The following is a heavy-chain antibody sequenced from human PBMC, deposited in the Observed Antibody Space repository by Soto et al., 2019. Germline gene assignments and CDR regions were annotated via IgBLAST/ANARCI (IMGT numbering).Heavy chain of an antibody. V-gene: IGHV3-23*01. D-gene: IGHD6-19*01. J-gene: IGHJ5*02. CDR3: AKDGVARNGDGYWFDP. Sequence: EAQLLESGGGLVQPGGSLRLSCAASGFTFRNYAMNWVRQAPGKGLEWVSSIHGEGAGTYYADSVKGRFTVSRDDSKETLFLHRSSLRVDDTAVYYWAKDGVARNGDGYWFDPWGQGTLVTVAS. CDR1: GFTFRNYA. CDR2: IHGEGAGT.